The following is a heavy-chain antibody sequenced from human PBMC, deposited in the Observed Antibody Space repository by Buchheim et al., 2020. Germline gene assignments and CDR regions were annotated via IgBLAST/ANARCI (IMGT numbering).Heavy chain of an antibody. CDR3: ARDNGDYFDY. J-gene: IGHJ4*02. V-gene: IGHV1-46*01. D-gene: IGHD2-8*01. CDR1: GYTFTSFY. Sequence: QVHLVQSGAEVKKPGASVKVSCKASGYTFTSFYMNWVRQAPGQGLEWMGIINPGGGSTSHAQKFQGRVTMTRDTFTSTVYLELSSLRSEDTAVYYCARDNGDYFDYWGQGTL. CDR2: INPGGGST.